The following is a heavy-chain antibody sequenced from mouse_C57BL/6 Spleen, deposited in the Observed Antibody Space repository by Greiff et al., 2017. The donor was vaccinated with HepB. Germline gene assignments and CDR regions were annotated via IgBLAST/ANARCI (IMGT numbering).Heavy chain of an antibody. Sequence: QVQLQQSGTELVKPGASVNLSCKASGYTFTSYWMHWVKQRPGQGLEWIGNINPSNGGTNYNEKFKSKATLTVDKSSSTAYMQLSSLTSEDSAVYYCARGIYDGYYGWFAYWGQGTLVTVSA. CDR1: GYTFTSYW. D-gene: IGHD2-3*01. V-gene: IGHV1-53*01. CDR3: ARGIYDGYYGWFAY. CDR2: INPSNGGT. J-gene: IGHJ3*01.